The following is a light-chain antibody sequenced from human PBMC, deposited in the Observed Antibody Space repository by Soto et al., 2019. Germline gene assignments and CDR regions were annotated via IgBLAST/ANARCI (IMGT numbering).Light chain of an antibody. CDR2: AAS. V-gene: IGKV1-39*01. J-gene: IGKJ3*01. CDR1: QSISSY. CDR3: QQSYSTPFT. Sequence: DIPMTQSPSSLSASVGDRVTITCRASQSISSYLNWYQQKPGKAPKLLIYAASSLQSGVPSRFSGSGSGTDFTLTISSLQPEDFATYYCQQSYSTPFTFGPGTKVYI.